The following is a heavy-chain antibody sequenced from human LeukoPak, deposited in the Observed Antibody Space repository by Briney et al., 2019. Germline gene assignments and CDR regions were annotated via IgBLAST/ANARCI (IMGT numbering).Heavy chain of an antibody. Sequence: SETLSLTCAVYGGSFSGYYWSWIRQPPGKGLEWIGEINHSGSTNYNPSLKSRVTISVDTSKNQFSLKLSSVTAADTAVYYCAVGFGELLFGYWGQGTLVTVSS. CDR1: GGSFSGYY. CDR3: AVGFGELLFGY. D-gene: IGHD3-10*01. CDR2: INHSGST. J-gene: IGHJ4*02. V-gene: IGHV4-34*01.